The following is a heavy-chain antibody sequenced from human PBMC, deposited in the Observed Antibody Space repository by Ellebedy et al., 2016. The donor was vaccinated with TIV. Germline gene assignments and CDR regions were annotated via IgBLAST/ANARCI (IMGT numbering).Heavy chain of an antibody. CDR1: GGSISTSNYY. CDR2: FYYTGST. D-gene: IGHD4-11*01. Sequence: MPSETLSLTCSVSGGSISTSNYYWGFIRQPPGKGLEWIGSFYYTGSTYYSPSLKSRVTIFVDTSKNQFSVKVTSVTAADTAVYYCARHKDSSYVDGFGGYFDYWGQGALVTVSS. CDR3: ARHKDSSYVDGFGGYFDY. J-gene: IGHJ4*02. V-gene: IGHV4-39*01.